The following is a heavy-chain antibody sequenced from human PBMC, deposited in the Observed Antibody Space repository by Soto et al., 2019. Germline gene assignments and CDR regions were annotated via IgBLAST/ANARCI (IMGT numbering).Heavy chain of an antibody. V-gene: IGHV1-58*01. CDR3: AAIAAAGNYFDY. Sequence: ASVKVSCKASGFTFTSSAVQWVRQARGQRLGWIGWIVVGSGNTNYAQKFQERVTITRDMSTSTAYMELSSLRSEDTAVYYCAAIAAAGNYFDYWGQGTLVTVSS. D-gene: IGHD6-13*01. CDR2: IVVGSGNT. CDR1: GFTFTSSA. J-gene: IGHJ4*02.